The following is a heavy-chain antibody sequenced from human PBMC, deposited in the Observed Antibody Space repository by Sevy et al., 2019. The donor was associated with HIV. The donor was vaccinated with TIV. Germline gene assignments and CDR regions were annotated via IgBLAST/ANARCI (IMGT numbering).Heavy chain of an antibody. V-gene: IGHV3-15*01. CDR2: IKSKTDGGTT. Sequence: GGSLRLSCAASGFTFSNAWMSWVRQAPGKGLEWVGRIKSKTDGGTTDYAAPVKGRFTISRDDSKNTLYLQMNSLKTEDTAVYYCTAVLLWFGKLIFWGQGTLVTVSS. CDR3: TAVLLWFGKLIF. D-gene: IGHD3-10*01. CDR1: GFTFSNAW. J-gene: IGHJ4*02.